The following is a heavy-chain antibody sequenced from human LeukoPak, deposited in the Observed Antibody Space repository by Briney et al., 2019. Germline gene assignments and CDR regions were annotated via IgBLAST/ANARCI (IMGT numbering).Heavy chain of an antibody. J-gene: IGHJ6*02. D-gene: IGHD2-2*01. V-gene: IGHV4-34*01. CDR1: GGSFSGYY. CDR2: INHSGST. Sequence: ETLSLTCAVYGGSFSGYYWSWIRQPPGKGLEWIGEINHSGSTNYNPSLTSRVTISVDTSKNQFSLKLSSVTAADTAVYYCARDSGDCSSTSCLLYGMDVWGQGTTVTVSS. CDR3: ARDSGDCSSTSCLLYGMDV.